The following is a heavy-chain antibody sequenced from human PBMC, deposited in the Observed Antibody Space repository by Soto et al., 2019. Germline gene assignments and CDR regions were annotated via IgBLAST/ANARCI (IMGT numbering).Heavy chain of an antibody. CDR1: GGSISSGGYY. CDR2: IYYSGST. Sequence: PSETLSLTCTVSGGSISSGGYYWSWIRQHPGKGLEWIGYIYYSGSTYYNPSLKSRVTISVDTSKNQFSLKLSSVTAADTAVYYCARVFQFGVVTLDYYYGMDVWGQGTTVTVS. V-gene: IGHV4-31*03. J-gene: IGHJ6*02. D-gene: IGHD3-3*01. CDR3: ARVFQFGVVTLDYYYGMDV.